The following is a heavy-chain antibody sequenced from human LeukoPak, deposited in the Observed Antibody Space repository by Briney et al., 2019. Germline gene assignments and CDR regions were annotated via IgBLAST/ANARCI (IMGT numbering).Heavy chain of an antibody. CDR1: GYIFTIHH. V-gene: IGHV1-3*01. CDR2: VSAGNKS. D-gene: IGHD5-24*01. J-gene: IGHJ4*01. Sequence: VASVKVSCKTSGYIFTIHHIHWMRQAPGQRLEWLGWVSAGNKSEYSQKFQGRIIITRDTSASTAYMELSSLRSEDTAVYYCAMSVEMPAIPSFDYWGHGTLVTVSS. CDR3: AMSVEMPAIPSFDY.